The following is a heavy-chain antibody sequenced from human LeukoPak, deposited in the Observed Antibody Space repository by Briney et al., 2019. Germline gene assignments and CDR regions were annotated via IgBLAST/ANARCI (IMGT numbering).Heavy chain of an antibody. V-gene: IGHV4-4*02. Sequence: SGTLSLTCAVSGGSISSSNWWSWVRQPPGKGLEWIGEIYHSGSTNYNPSLKSRVTISVDKSKNQFSLKLSSVTAADTAVYYCAREGIAVAGLSFWFDPWGQGTLVTVSS. CDR1: GGSISSSNW. CDR2: IYHSGST. CDR3: AREGIAVAGLSFWFDP. D-gene: IGHD6-19*01. J-gene: IGHJ5*02.